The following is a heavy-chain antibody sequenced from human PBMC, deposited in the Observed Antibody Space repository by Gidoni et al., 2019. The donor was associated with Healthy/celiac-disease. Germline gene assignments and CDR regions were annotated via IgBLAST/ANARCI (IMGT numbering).Heavy chain of an antibody. CDR2: ISWNSGSI. CDR1: GFPFADYP. V-gene: IGHV3-9*01. CDR3: AKVISGLAIFGVEGAFDI. Sequence: EVQLVESGGGLVQPGRSLRLSCAASGFPFADYPRHWVRQGPGKGPEWVSGISWNSGSIGYADSVKGRFTISRDNDKNSLYLQMNSLRAEDTSLYYCAKVISGLAIFGVEGAFDIWGQGTMVTVSS. D-gene: IGHD3-3*01. J-gene: IGHJ3*02.